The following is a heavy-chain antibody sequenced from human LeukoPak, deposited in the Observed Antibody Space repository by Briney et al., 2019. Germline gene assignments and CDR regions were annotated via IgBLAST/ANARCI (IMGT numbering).Heavy chain of an antibody. CDR3: ARGDYNWNYDWFDP. D-gene: IGHD1-7*01. CDR1: GGSISSGSYY. CDR2: IYTSGST. Sequence: SETLSLTCTVSGGSISSGSYYWSWIRQPAGKGLEWIGRIYTSGSTNYNPSLKSRVTISVDTSKNQFSLKLSSVTAADTAVYYCARGDYNWNYDWFDPWGQGTLVTVSS. V-gene: IGHV4-61*02. J-gene: IGHJ5*02.